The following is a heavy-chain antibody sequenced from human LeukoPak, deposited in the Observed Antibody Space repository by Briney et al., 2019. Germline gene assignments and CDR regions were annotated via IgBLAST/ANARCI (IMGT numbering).Heavy chain of an antibody. CDR1: GYSFTSYW. D-gene: IGHD1-1*01. CDR3: ARRVHDTGNPFDY. J-gene: IGHJ4*02. CDR2: IYPGDSNT. Sequence: GESLKISCKGSGYSFTSYWIDWVRQMPGKGLEWMGIIYPGDSNTIYSASFQGQVTISADKSISTAYLQWNSLKASDTAMYYCARRVHDTGNPFDYWGQGTLVTVSS. V-gene: IGHV5-51*01.